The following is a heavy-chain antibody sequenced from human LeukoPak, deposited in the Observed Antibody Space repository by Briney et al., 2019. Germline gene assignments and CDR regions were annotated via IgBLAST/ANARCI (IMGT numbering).Heavy chain of an antibody. CDR1: GGTFSSYA. CDR3: ARDMGGDYTQFHFDY. J-gene: IGHJ4*02. CDR2: IIPIFGTA. V-gene: IGHV1-69*13. Sequence: SVKVSCKASGGTFSSYAISWVRQAPGQGLVWMGGIIPIFGTANYAQKFQGRVTITADESTSTAYMELSSLRSEDTAVYYCARDMGGDYTQFHFDYWGQGTLVTVSS. D-gene: IGHD4-17*01.